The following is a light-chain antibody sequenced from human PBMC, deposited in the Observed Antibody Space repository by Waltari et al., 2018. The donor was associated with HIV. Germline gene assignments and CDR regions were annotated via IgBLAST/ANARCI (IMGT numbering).Light chain of an antibody. CDR1: SRDVGGYKY. V-gene: IGLV2-8*01. Sequence: QSALTQPPSASGSPGQSVTISCTGTSRDVGGYKYVSWYQQHPGKAPKFIIYEVSKRPSGVPDRFSGSKSGNTASLTVSGLQAEDEADYYCSSYAGSNWVFGGGTKLTVL. CDR3: SSYAGSNWV. J-gene: IGLJ3*02. CDR2: EVS.